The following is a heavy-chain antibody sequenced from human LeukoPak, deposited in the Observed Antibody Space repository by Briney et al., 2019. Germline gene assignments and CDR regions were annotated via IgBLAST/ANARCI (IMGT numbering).Heavy chain of an antibody. V-gene: IGHV3-11*01. CDR2: IPTSGISV. J-gene: IGHJ4*02. Sequence: PGGSLRLPCAASGFSFSRFYMSWVRQTPEKALEWISYIPTSGISVQYADSVRGRFTASRDDAMNSLHLQMDSLRVEDTAVYYCTRAEGLGPGAHFDQWGQGALVIVSS. CDR3: TRAEGLGPGAHFDQ. CDR1: GFSFSRFY.